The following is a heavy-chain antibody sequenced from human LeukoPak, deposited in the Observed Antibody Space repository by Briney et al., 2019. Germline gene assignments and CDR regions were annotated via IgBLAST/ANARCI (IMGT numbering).Heavy chain of an antibody. CDR3: ARPSYDSGSYYLD. CDR2: IKQDGSEK. V-gene: IGHV3-7*01. J-gene: IGHJ4*02. CDR1: GFTFISYW. Sequence: PGGPLRLSCAAPGFTFISYWMSWVRQAPGKGLEWVANIKQDGSEKYYVDSVKGRFTISRDNGKSSLYLQMNSLRAEDTAVYYCARPSYDSGSYYLDWGQGTLVTVSS. D-gene: IGHD3-10*01.